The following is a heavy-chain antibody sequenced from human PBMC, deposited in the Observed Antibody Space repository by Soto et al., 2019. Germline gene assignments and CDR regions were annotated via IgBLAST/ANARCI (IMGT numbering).Heavy chain of an antibody. Sequence: EVQLVESGGGLVQPGRSLRLSCAASGFTFDDYAMHWVRQAPGKGLEWVAGISWNSGTIVYADSVKGRFTISRDNAKNSLYLQMNSLRGEDTALYYCAKDMQGGSSSWRYYYGLDVWGQGTTVTVSS. CDR3: AKDMQGGSSSWRYYYGLDV. CDR2: ISWNSGTI. CDR1: GFTFDDYA. D-gene: IGHD6-13*01. J-gene: IGHJ6*02. V-gene: IGHV3-9*01.